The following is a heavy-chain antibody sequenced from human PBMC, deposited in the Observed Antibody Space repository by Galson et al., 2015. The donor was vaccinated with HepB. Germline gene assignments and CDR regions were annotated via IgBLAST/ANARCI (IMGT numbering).Heavy chain of an antibody. D-gene: IGHD2-2*01. CDR3: ARVVVPAAKKILAFDI. Sequence: TLSLTCTVSGGSISSGSYYWSWIRQPAGKGLEWIGRIYTSGSTNYNPSLKSRVTMSVDTSKNQFSQKLSSVTAADTAVYYCARVVVPAAKKILAFDIWGQGTMVTVSS. CDR2: IYTSGST. J-gene: IGHJ3*02. CDR1: GGSISSGSYY. V-gene: IGHV4-61*02.